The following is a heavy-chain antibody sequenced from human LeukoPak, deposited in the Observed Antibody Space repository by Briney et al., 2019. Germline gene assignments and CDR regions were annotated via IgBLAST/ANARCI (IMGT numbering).Heavy chain of an antibody. V-gene: IGHV3-11*04. Sequence: GGSLRLSCAASGLTFSDYYMTWIRQAPGKGLEWVSSISGTGTTIYSADSVRGRFTVSRDNARNSLFQHMNSLRAEDTAVYYCAVQITMIVVVPYFDYWGQGTLVTVSS. D-gene: IGHD3-22*01. CDR3: AVQITMIVVVPYFDY. CDR2: ISGTGTTI. J-gene: IGHJ4*02. CDR1: GLTFSDYY.